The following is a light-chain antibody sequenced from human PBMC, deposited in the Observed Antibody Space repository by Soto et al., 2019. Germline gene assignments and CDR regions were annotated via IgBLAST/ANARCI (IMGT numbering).Light chain of an antibody. V-gene: IGLV2-11*01. CDR1: SSDVGAYNY. CDR2: DVS. J-gene: IGLJ3*02. CDR3: CSYSGTYAWV. Sequence: QSALTQPRSVSGSPGQSVTISCTGTSSDVGAYNYVSWYQHHPGKAPKFMIYDVSKRSSGVPDRFSGSKSGYTASLTISGLQAEDEADYYCCSYSGTYAWVFGGGTKLTVL.